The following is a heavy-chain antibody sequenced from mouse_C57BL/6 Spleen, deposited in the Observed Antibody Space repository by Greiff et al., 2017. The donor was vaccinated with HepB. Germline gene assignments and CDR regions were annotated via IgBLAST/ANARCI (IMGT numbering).Heavy chain of an antibody. J-gene: IGHJ3*01. D-gene: IGHD1-2*01. CDR2: INPNNGGT. CDR1: GYTFTDYN. V-gene: IGHV1-22*01. Sequence: EVQLQQSGPELVKPGASVKMSCKASGYTFTDYNMHWVKQSHGKSLEWIGYINPNNGGTSYNQKFKGKATLTVNKSSSTAYMELRSLTSEDSAVYYCARLLRLTLGGFAYWGQGTLVTVSA. CDR3: ARLLRLTLGGFAY.